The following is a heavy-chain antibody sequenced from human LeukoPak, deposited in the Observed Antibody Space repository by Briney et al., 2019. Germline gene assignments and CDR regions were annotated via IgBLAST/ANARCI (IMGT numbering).Heavy chain of an antibody. J-gene: IGHJ4*02. V-gene: IGHV4-59*08. Sequence: SETLSLTCTVSGVSISSYYWSWIRQPPGKGLEGLRYVFYSGSTNDNGSLKSRVTMSLGTSKNQISLKLSSVTAADTAMYYCARHTTVVPPHYFDYWGQGTLVTVSS. CDR1: GVSISSYY. CDR3: ARHTTVVPPHYFDY. CDR2: VFYSGST. D-gene: IGHD4-23*01.